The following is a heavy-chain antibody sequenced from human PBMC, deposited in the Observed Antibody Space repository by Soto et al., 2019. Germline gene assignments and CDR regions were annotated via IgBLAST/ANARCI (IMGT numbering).Heavy chain of an antibody. J-gene: IGHJ6*03. CDR2: IYYSGST. D-gene: IGHD5-12*01. CDR1: GGSISSGGYY. Sequence: TLSLTCTVSGGSISSGGYYWSWIRQHPGKGLEWIGYIYYSGSTYYNPSLKSRVTISVDTSKNQFSLKLSSVTAADTAVYYCAGVSSDLTGYSGYDYGFKDAYYYYYMDVWGKGTTVTVSS. CDR3: AGVSSDLTGYSGYDYGFKDAYYYYYMDV. V-gene: IGHV4-31*03.